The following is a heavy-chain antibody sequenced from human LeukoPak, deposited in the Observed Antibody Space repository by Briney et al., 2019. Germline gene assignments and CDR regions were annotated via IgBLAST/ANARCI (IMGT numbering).Heavy chain of an antibody. CDR3: ARIQGNGLYGWDYFDY. CDR2: ISYRGTA. J-gene: IGHJ4*02. D-gene: IGHD3-16*01. Sequence: SETLSLTCTVSGGSINNGDNYWSWIRQPPGKGLEWIGFISYRGTAYYNPSLKGRVTISIDTSKNQFSLKLPSVTAADTAIYFCARIQGNGLYGWDYFDYWGQGTLVTVSS. CDR1: GGSINNGDNY. V-gene: IGHV4-30-4*01.